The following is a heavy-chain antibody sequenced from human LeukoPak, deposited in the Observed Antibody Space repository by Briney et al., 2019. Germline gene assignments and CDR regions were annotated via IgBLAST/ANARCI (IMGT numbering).Heavy chain of an antibody. D-gene: IGHD1-26*01. V-gene: IGHV4-39*01. Sequence: SETLSLTCTVSGGSIRSSSYYWGWIRQPPGKGLEWVGTGYYSGTTYYNPSLKSRVTISVDTSKNQFSLKLRSVSAADTAVCYCARNNPGAGGGFDYWGQGTLVTVSS. CDR3: ARNNPGAGGGFDY. CDR1: GGSIRSSSYY. CDR2: GYYSGTT. J-gene: IGHJ4*02.